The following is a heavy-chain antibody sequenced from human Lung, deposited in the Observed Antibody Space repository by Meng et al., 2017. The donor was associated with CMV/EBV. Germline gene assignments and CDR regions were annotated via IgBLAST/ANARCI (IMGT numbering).Heavy chain of an antibody. D-gene: IGHD2-2*01. CDR2: ISWNSGSI. Sequence: GGSXRLXCAASGFXFDDYAMHWVRQAPGKGLEWVSGISWNSGSIGYADPVKGRFSISRDNAKNSLYLQMNSLRAEDTALYYCAKDIHYGIVVVPAANNYYYGMDVWXQGTTVTVSS. V-gene: IGHV3-9*01. CDR1: GFXFDDYA. CDR3: AKDIHYGIVVVPAANNYYYGMDV. J-gene: IGHJ6*02.